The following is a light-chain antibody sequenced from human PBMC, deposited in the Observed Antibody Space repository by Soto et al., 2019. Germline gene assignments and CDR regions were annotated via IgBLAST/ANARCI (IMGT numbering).Light chain of an antibody. CDR1: SSDVGGYNY. J-gene: IGLJ1*01. Sequence: QSALTQPRSVSGSPGQSVTISCTGTSSDVGGYNYVSWYQQHPGKAPKLMIYDVTKRPSGVPDRFSGSKSGNTASLTISGLQADDEADYYWCSYAGSYIFVFGTGTKLTVL. CDR3: CSYAGSYIFV. V-gene: IGLV2-11*01. CDR2: DVT.